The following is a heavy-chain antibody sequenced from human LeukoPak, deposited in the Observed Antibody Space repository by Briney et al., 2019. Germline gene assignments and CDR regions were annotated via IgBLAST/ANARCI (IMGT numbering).Heavy chain of an antibody. CDR2: IDSGGYT. D-gene: IGHD1-1*01. Sequence: GGSLRLCCAASGFTVSSNYMTWVRQATGRGLEWVSVIDSGGYTHYADSLKGRFTISRDNSKNTLNLQMNSLRAEDTAVYYCARDLVGNWNDGTAHWGQGTLVTVSS. CDR1: GFTVSSNY. J-gene: IGHJ4*02. V-gene: IGHV3-53*01. CDR3: ARDLVGNWNDGTAH.